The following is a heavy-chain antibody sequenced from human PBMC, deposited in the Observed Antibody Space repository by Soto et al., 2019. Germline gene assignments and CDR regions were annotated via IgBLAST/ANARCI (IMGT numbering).Heavy chain of an antibody. J-gene: IGHJ3*02. CDR1: GFTFSSYS. D-gene: IGHD3-16*01. V-gene: IGHV3-48*01. CDR3: ASDFGGGVAPSRADPELSAFDI. Sequence: EVQLVESGGGLVQPGGSLRLSCAASGFTFSSYSMNWVRQAPGKGLEWVSYISSSSSTIYYADSVKGRLTISRENAKNTLYLHTNSLRAEDTAVYYCASDFGGGVAPSRADPELSAFDIWGQGTMVTVSS. CDR2: ISSSSSTI.